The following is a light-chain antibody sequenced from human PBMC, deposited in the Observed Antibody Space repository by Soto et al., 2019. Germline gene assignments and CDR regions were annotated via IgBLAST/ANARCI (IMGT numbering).Light chain of an antibody. CDR1: QSININ. CDR2: GAS. J-gene: IGKJ5*01. Sequence: EIVLPQSPGALSLSLGERATLSCRASQSININLAGYQQKPGQAPRLLIYGASTRATGLPARFSGSGSGTEFTLIISSLQSEDSAVYYCQQYDNWPITFGQGTRLEIK. CDR3: QQYDNWPIT. V-gene: IGKV3-15*01.